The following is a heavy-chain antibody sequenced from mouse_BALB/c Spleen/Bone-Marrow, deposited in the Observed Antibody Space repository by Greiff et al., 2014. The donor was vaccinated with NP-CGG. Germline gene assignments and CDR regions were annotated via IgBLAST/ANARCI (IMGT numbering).Heavy chain of an antibody. CDR2: ISSGGGST. V-gene: IGHV5-12-1*01. D-gene: IGHD1-1*01. CDR3: ARGYYYGSSFDY. Sequence: EVQVVESGGGLVKPGGSLKLSCAASGFAFSSYDMSWVRQTPEKRLEWVAYISSGGGSTYYPDTVKGRFTISRDNAKNTLYLQMSSLKSEDIAMYYCARGYYYGSSFDYWGQGTTLTVSS. J-gene: IGHJ2*01. CDR1: GFAFSSYD.